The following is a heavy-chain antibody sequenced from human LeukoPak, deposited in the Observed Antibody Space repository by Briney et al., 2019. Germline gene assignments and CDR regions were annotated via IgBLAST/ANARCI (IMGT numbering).Heavy chain of an antibody. CDR3: AAERYSDSCCWFDP. J-gene: IGHJ5*02. CDR2: IGVGSGST. D-gene: IGHD6-13*01. Sequence: SVKVSCKASVFTFSSSAVQWVRQARGQHLEWIGWIGVGSGSTSYAQEFQERVTITRDMSTTTAYLELSSLRPEDTAVYYCAAERYSDSCCWFDPWGQGTLVTVSS. CDR1: VFTFSSSA. V-gene: IGHV1-58*01.